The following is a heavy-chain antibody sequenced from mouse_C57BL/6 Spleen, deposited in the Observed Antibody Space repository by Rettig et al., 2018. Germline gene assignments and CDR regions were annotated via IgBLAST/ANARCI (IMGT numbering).Heavy chain of an antibody. CDR2: IDPETGDS. J-gene: IGHJ4*01. CDR3: TTTYGSSYGYAMDY. Sequence: GWIDPETGDSEYASKFQGKATITADTSSNTASLQLSSLTSEDTAVYYCTTTYGSSYGYAMDYWGQGTSVTVSS. V-gene: IGHV14-4*01. D-gene: IGHD1-1*01.